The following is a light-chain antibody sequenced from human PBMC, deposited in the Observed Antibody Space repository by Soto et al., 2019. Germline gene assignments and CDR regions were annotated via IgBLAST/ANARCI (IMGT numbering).Light chain of an antibody. CDR3: QQYNNWPPLT. V-gene: IGKV3-15*01. Sequence: EIVMTQSPATLSVSPGERATLSCRASQSVSINLAWYQQKPGQAPRLLIYGASTRATGIPARFSGSGSGTEFTITISSRQSEDFAVYYCQQYNNWPPLTFGGGTKVEI. CDR2: GAS. CDR1: QSVSIN. J-gene: IGKJ4*01.